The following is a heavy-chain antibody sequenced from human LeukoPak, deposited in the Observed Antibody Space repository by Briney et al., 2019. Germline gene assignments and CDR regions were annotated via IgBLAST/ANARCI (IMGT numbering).Heavy chain of an antibody. Sequence: KPSETLSLTCTVSGGSISSYYWSWIRQPPGKGLEWIGYIYYSGSTNYNPSLKSRVTISVDTSKNQFSLKLSSVTAADTAVYYCAREARNPRAKHLFDYWGQGTLVTVSS. CDR3: AREARNPRAKHLFDY. D-gene: IGHD1-14*01. CDR2: IYYSGST. CDR1: GGSISSYY. J-gene: IGHJ4*02. V-gene: IGHV4-59*01.